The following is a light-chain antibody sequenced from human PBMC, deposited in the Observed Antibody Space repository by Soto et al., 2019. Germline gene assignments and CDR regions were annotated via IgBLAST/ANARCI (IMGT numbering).Light chain of an antibody. CDR1: QSVSSS. V-gene: IGKV3-15*01. CDR2: GTS. CDR3: QQCGSSGT. J-gene: IGKJ1*01. Sequence: EIVMTQSPSTLSVSPGERATLTCRASQSVSSSLAGYQQKPGQAPRLLIYGTSTRATGIPARFSGSGSGTEFTLTISRPEPEDFAVYYCQQCGSSGTFGQGTKVDIK.